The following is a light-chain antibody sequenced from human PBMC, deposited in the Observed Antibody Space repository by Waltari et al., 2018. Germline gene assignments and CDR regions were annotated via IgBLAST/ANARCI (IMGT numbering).Light chain of an antibody. CDR2: ANN. Sequence: QSVLTQPPSVSGAPGQRVTISFTGGSSNIGTGYDVHWYQQFPGTAPKLLIYANNNRPSGVPDRFSGSKSGTSASLAITGVQAEDEADYYCQSYDTRLSGWVFGGGTKLTVL. V-gene: IGLV1-40*01. J-gene: IGLJ3*02. CDR1: SSNIGTGYD. CDR3: QSYDTRLSGWV.